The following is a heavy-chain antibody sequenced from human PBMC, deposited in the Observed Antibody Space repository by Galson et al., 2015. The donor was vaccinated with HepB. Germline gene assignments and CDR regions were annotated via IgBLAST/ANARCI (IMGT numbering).Heavy chain of an antibody. V-gene: IGHV1-18*04. CDR2: ISAYSGNT. J-gene: IGHJ3*02. CDR1: GYTFTSYG. Sequence: QSGAEVKKPGASVKVSCKASGYTFTSYGISWVRQAPGQGLEWMGWISAYSGNTNYAQKLQGRVTMTTDTSTSTAYMELRSLRSDDTAVYYCAREIEGGYHPALTAFDIWGQGTMVTVSS. CDR3: AREIEGGYHPALTAFDI. D-gene: IGHD3-22*01.